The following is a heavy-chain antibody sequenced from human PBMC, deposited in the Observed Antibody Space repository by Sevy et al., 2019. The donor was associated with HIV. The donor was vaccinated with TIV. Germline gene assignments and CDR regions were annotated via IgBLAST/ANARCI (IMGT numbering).Heavy chain of an antibody. D-gene: IGHD2-21*01. CDR1: GFTFSSYA. V-gene: IGHV3-23*01. Sequence: GGSLRLSCAASGFTFSSYAMSWVRQAPGKGLEWVSAISGSGGSTYYADSVKGRFTISRDNSKNTLYLQMNSLRAEDTAAYYCATPQGGEVYYFDYWGQGTLVTVSS. CDR3: ATPQGGEVYYFDY. J-gene: IGHJ4*02. CDR2: ISGSGGST.